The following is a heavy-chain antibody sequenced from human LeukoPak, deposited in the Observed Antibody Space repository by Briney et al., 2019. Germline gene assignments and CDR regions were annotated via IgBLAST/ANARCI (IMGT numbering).Heavy chain of an antibody. CDR2: IYHSGST. CDR3: ARVPIFGVVSEYNWFDP. CDR1: GDSISSGYY. J-gene: IGHJ5*02. Sequence: SETLSLTRTVSGDSISSGYYWGWIRQPPGKGLEWIGRIYHSGSTHYNPSLKSRVTISVDTSKNQFSLKLSSVTAADTAVYYCARVPIFGVVSEYNWFDPWGQGTLVTVSS. D-gene: IGHD3-3*01. V-gene: IGHV4-38-2*02.